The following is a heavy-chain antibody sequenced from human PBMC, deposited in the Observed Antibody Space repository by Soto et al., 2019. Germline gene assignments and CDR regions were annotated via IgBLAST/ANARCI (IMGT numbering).Heavy chain of an antibody. CDR2: IIPIFGTA. J-gene: IGHJ5*02. CDR1: GGTFSSYA. Sequence: ASVKVSCKASGGTFSSYAISWVRQAPGQGLEWMGGIIPIFGTANYAQKFQGRVTITADESTSTAYMELSSLRSEDTAVYYCARMGCSGGSCYSDLYNWFDPWGQGTLVTVSS. V-gene: IGHV1-69*13. D-gene: IGHD2-15*01. CDR3: ARMGCSGGSCYSDLYNWFDP.